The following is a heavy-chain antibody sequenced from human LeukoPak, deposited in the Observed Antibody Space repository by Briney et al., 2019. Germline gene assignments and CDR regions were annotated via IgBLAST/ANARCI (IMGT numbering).Heavy chain of an antibody. Sequence: GGSLRLSCATSGFTFSSYNMNWVRQAPGKGLEWVSSISSGSNYIYYADSVKGRFTISRDNAKNSLYLQMNSLRAEDTAVYFCARGTPTTRDFDYWGQGTLVTVSS. D-gene: IGHD4-11*01. J-gene: IGHJ4*02. V-gene: IGHV3-21*01. CDR1: GFTFSSYN. CDR2: ISSGSNYI. CDR3: ARGTPTTRDFDY.